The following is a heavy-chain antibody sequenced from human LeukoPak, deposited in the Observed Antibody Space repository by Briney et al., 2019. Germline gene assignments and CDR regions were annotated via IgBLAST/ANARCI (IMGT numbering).Heavy chain of an antibody. V-gene: IGHV3-21*01. CDR3: ARDGRGRDYCSSGSCYWYFDL. CDR2: ISSSSSYI. J-gene: IGHJ2*01. D-gene: IGHD2-15*01. CDR1: GFTFSTYT. Sequence: GGSLRLSCAASGFTFSTYTMHWVRQAPGKGLEWVSSISSSSSYIYYADSVKGRFTISRDNAKNSLYLLMSSLRAEDTALYYCARDGRGRDYCSSGSCYWYFDLWGRGTLVTVSS.